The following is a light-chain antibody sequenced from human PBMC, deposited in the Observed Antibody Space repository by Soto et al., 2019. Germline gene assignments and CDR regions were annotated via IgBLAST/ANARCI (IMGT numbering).Light chain of an antibody. CDR1: QGISNY. CDR3: QKYNSAPHT. Sequence: DIQMTQSPSSLSASVGDRVTITCRASQGISNYLAWYQQKPGKVPKLLIYGASTLQSGVPPRFSGSGYGTDFSLTISSLQPEDVATYYCQKYNSAPHTFGGGTKVEIK. J-gene: IGKJ4*01. V-gene: IGKV1-27*01. CDR2: GAS.